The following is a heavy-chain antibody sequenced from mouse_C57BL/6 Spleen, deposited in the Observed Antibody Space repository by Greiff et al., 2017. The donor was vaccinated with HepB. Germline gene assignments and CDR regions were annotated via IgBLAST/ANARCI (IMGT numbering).Heavy chain of an antibody. Sequence: VQLKQSGPELVKPGASVKISCKASGYSFTGYYMHWVKQSPGNILDWIGYIYPYNSVSSYNQKFKGKATLTVDKSSSTAYMELRSLPSADSAVYYCARGTGTGGFDVWGTGTTVTVSS. CDR1: GYSFTGYY. CDR3: ARGTGTGGFDV. CDR2: IYPYNSVS. V-gene: IGHV1-31*01. D-gene: IGHD4-1*01. J-gene: IGHJ1*03.